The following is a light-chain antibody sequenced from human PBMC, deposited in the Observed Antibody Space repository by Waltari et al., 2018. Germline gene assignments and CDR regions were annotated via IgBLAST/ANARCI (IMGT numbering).Light chain of an antibody. V-gene: IGLV2-14*01. CDR3: SSYTSSSNVV. J-gene: IGLJ2*01. CDR1: SSDVGGYNY. CDR2: DVS. Sequence: QSALTQPASVSGSPGQSITISCTGTSSDVGGYNYVSWYQKHPGKAPKLMIYDVSKRPSGVSNLFSGSKSGNTASLTISGLQAEDEADYYCSSYTSSSNVVFGGGTKLTVL.